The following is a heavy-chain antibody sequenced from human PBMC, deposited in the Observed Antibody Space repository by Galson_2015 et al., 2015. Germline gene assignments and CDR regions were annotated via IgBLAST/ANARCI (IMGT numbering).Heavy chain of an antibody. Sequence: ETLSLTCTVSGGSISSSYWSWIRQPPGQGLEWIGHLYYGGSTNYNSSLKSRVTISLDTSKNQFSLKLSSVTAADTAVYYRAKDPGGAGWFDPWGQGTLVTVSS. CDR1: GGSISSSY. CDR2: LYYGGST. CDR3: AKDPGGAGWFDP. V-gene: IGHV4-59*01. D-gene: IGHD3-16*01. J-gene: IGHJ5*02.